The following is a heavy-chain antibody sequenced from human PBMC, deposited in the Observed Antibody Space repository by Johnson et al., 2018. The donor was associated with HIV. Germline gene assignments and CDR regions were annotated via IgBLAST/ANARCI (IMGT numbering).Heavy chain of an antibody. Sequence: QVQLVESGGGLVKPGKSLRLSCAASGFSFSDYYMSWIRQAPGKGLEWVSFISSSGSTIYYADSVTGRFTISIDISKNTLYLQLNSLRAEDTAVYYCAREGATIEGRSTFDIWGPGTMVTVSS. D-gene: IGHD5-24*01. CDR1: GFSFSDYY. CDR3: AREGATIEGRSTFDI. J-gene: IGHJ3*02. CDR2: ISSSGSTI. V-gene: IGHV3-11*04.